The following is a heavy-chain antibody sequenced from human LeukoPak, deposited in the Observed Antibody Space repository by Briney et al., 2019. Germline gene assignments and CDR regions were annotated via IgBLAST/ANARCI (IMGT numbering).Heavy chain of an antibody. CDR2: ISSSSGYI. D-gene: IGHD3-3*01. CDR1: GFTFSSYT. CDR3: ARSLFWSGYDY. J-gene: IGHJ4*02. Sequence: GGSLRLSCEASGFTFSSYTLTWVRQAPGKGLEWVSSISSSSGYIYYADSVKGRFTISRDNAKNSLYLQMNSLRAEDTAVYYCARSLFWSGYDYWGQGTLVTVSS. V-gene: IGHV3-21*04.